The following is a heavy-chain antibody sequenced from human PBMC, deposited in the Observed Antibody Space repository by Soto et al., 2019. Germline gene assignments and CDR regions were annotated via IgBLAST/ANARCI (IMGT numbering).Heavy chain of an antibody. CDR3: ARPYDFWTGYYLPGDS. J-gene: IGHJ5*02. V-gene: IGHV3-74*01. CDR1: GFSFSSSW. CDR2: INNDGSNT. D-gene: IGHD3-3*01. Sequence: EVQLVESGGGLVQPGESLRLSCAASGFSFSSSWIHWVRQAPGKGLVWVSRINNDGSNTRYADSVKGRFTVSRDNAKNTLYLQMNSLRAEDTAVYYCARPYDFWTGYYLPGDSWGQGTLVTVSS.